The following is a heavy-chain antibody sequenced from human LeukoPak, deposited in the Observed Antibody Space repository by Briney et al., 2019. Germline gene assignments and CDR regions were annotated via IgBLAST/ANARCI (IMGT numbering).Heavy chain of an antibody. CDR1: GFTFSSYG. CDR2: IPYDRSNK. D-gene: IGHD2-2*01. CDR3: TRVGGYQLPKFDY. V-gene: IGHV3-30*02. J-gene: IGHJ4*02. Sequence: PGGFLRLSCAASGFTFSSYGMHWVRQAPGKGLEWVAFIPYDRSNKDYADSVKGRFTISRDNSKNTVYLQMNSPGDEDTALYYCTRVGGYQLPKFDYWGRGTLVTVSS.